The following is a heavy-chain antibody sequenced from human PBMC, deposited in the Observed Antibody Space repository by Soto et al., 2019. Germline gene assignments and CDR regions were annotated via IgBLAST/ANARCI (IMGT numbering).Heavy chain of an antibody. CDR2: IWCDGSST. CDR3: ARGPYSSSAFDI. J-gene: IGHJ3*02. V-gene: IGHV3-23*05. CDR1: GFTFSSYA. D-gene: IGHD2-2*01. Sequence: GGSLRLSCAASGFTFSSYAMSWVRQAPGKGLEWVSAIWCDGSSTYYADSVKGRFTISRDNSKNTLYLQMNSLRAEDTAVYYCARGPYSSSAFDIWGQGTMVTVSS.